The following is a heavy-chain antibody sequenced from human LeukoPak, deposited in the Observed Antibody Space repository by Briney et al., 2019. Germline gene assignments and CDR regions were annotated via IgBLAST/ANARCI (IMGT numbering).Heavy chain of an antibody. V-gene: IGHV4-39*01. D-gene: IGHD1-26*01. CDR1: GGSLSSSSYY. J-gene: IGHJ4*02. Sequence: SETLSLTCTVSGGSLSSSSYYWGWIRQPPGKGLEWIGSIYYSGSTYYNPSLKSRVTISVDTSKNQFSLKLSSVTAADTAVYYCASFRYSGSYSDYWGQGTLVTVSS. CDR3: ASFRYSGSYSDY. CDR2: IYYSGST.